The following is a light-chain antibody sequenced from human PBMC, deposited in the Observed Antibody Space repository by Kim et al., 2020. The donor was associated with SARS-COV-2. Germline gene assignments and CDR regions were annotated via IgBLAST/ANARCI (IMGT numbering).Light chain of an antibody. J-gene: IGLJ1*01. V-gene: IGLV2-14*03. CDR1: RREVVSYNS. CDR2: EVS. Sequence: GQSIPTSRNETRREVVSYNSVARYQQHPGQPTKLMIYEVSNRPSGVSNRFSRSKSGNTASPTISSMQAEGEANYYCSTYTSRTFYVFGTGTKVTVL. CDR3: STYTSRTFYV.